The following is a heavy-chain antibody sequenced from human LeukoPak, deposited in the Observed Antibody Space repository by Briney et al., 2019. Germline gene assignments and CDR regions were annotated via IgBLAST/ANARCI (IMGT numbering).Heavy chain of an antibody. D-gene: IGHD3-22*01. CDR1: GFTFSDYT. V-gene: IGHV3-21*01. CDR3: ARPLFPYDSSGYYYL. J-gene: IGHJ4*02. Sequence: GGSLRLSCAGSGFTFSDYTMNWIRQAPGRGLEWVSSISGTGTYFYYADSVKGRFIISGDNAKGSLDLQMNTLRVEDTAVYYCARPLFPYDSSGYYYLWGQGILVTVSS. CDR2: ISGTGTYF.